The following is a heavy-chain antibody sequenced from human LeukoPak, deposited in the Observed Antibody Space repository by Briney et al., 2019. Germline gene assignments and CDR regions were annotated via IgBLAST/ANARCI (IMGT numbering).Heavy chain of an antibody. CDR3: ANDFDH. J-gene: IGHJ4*02. V-gene: IGHV3-23*01. CDR2: ISGSDDNT. CDR1: GFTFNTYA. Sequence: PGGSLRLSCAASGFTFNTYAMSWVRQAPGKGLEWVSTISGSDDNTYYADSVKGRFTTSRDISKNTLYLQMNSLRADDTAVYYCANDFDHWGQGTLVTVSS.